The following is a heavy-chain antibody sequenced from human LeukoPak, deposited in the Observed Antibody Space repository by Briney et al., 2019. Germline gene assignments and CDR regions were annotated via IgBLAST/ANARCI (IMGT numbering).Heavy chain of an antibody. CDR3: TTMGLWFGELPGH. V-gene: IGHV3-15*01. Sequence: GGSLRLSCGASGFTFSSYEMNWVRQAPGKGLEWVGRIKSKTAGGTTDYAAPVKGRFTISRDDSKYTLYLQMNSLKTEDTAVYYCTTMGLWFGELPGHWGQGTLVTVSS. CDR2: IKSKTAGGTT. J-gene: IGHJ4*02. D-gene: IGHD3-10*01. CDR1: GFTFSSYE.